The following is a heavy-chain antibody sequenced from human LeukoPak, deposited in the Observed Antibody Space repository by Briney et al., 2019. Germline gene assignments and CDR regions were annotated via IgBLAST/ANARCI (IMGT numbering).Heavy chain of an antibody. J-gene: IGHJ5*02. V-gene: IGHV4-59*01. CDR2: IYYSGST. CDR1: GGSISSYY. D-gene: IGHD2-2*01. Sequence: PSETLSLTCTVSGGSISSYYWSWIRQPPGKGLEWIGYIYYSGSTNYNPSLKSRVTISVDTSKNQFSLKLSSVTAADTAVYYCARVNQLLIWFDPWGQGTLVTVSS. CDR3: ARVNQLLIWFDP.